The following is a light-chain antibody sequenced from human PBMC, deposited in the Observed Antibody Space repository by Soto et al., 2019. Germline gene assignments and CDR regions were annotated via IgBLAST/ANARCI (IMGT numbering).Light chain of an antibody. CDR2: GNS. Sequence: QSVLTQPPSVSGAPGQRVTISCTGSNSTIGAGYDVHWYQQLPGTAPKLLIYGNSNRPSGVPDRFSGSKSGTSASLAITGLQAEDEADYYCPSYDSSLSGNVVFGGGTKLTVL. V-gene: IGLV1-40*01. J-gene: IGLJ2*01. CDR3: PSYDSSLSGNVV. CDR1: NSTIGAGYD.